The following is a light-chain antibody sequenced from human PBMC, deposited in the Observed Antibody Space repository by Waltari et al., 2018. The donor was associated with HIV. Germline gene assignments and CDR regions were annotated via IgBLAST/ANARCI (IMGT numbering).Light chain of an antibody. J-gene: IGLJ1*01. V-gene: IGLV1-36*01. CDR3: AAWDDILNAYV. Sequence: TISCSGSSSNIGSNAVNWYQQLPGKAPKLLIYYDDMLPSGVSDRYSGSKSGSSASLAISGLQSEDEADYYCAAWDDILNAYVFGSGTKVTVL. CDR2: YDD. CDR1: SSNIGSNA.